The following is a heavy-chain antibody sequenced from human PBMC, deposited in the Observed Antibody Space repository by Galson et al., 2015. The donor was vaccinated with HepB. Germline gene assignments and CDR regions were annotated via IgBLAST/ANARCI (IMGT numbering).Heavy chain of an antibody. CDR3: ARDSCSGGSCYDDGAFDI. D-gene: IGHD2-15*01. V-gene: IGHV3-21*01. J-gene: IGHJ3*02. Sequence: SLRLSCAASGFTFSSYSMNWVRQAPGKGLEWVSSISSSSSYIYYADSVKGRFTISRDNAKNSLYLQMNSLRAEDTAVYYCARDSCSGGSCYDDGAFDIWGQGTMVTVSS. CDR1: GFTFSSYS. CDR2: ISSSSSYI.